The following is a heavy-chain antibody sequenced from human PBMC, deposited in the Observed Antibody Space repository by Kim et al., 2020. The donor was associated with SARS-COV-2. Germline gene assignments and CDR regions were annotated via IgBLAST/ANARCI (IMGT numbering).Heavy chain of an antibody. V-gene: IGHV3-73*01. J-gene: IGHJ6*02. CDR1: GFTFSGSA. CDR3: TRRSYSSSWYYYYGMDV. CDR2: IRSKANSYAT. D-gene: IGHD6-13*01. Sequence: GGSLRLSCAASGFTFSGSAMHWVRQASGKGLEWVGRIRSKANSYATAYAASVKGRFTISRDDSKNTAYLQMNSLKTEDTAVYYCTRRSYSSSWYYYYGMDVWGQGTTVTVSS.